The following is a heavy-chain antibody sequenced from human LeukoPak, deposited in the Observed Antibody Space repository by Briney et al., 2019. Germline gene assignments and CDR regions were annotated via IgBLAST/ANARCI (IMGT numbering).Heavy chain of an antibody. J-gene: IGHJ6*03. CDR1: GGSFSGYY. CDR3: ARYGSGSYLYYYYYMDV. Sequence: SETLSLPCAVYGGSFSGYYWSWIRQPPGKGLEWIGEINHSGSTNYNPSLKSRVTISVDTSKNQFSLKLSSVTAADTAVYYCARYGSGSYLYYYYYMDVWGKGTTVSVSS. CDR2: INHSGST. V-gene: IGHV4-34*01. D-gene: IGHD3-10*01.